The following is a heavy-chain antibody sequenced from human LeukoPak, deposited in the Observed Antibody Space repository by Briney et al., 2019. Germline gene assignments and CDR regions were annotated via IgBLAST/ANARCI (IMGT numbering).Heavy chain of an antibody. J-gene: IGHJ4*02. Sequence: SGPTLVNPTQTLTLTCTFSGFSLSTSGVGVGWIRQPPGKALEWLALIYWNDDKRYSPSLKSRLTITKDTSKNQVVLTMTNMGPADTATYYCAHTTTVVTVDYWGQGTLVTVSS. CDR3: AHTTTVVTVDY. CDR1: GFSLSTSGVG. CDR2: IYWNDDK. D-gene: IGHD4-23*01. V-gene: IGHV2-5*01.